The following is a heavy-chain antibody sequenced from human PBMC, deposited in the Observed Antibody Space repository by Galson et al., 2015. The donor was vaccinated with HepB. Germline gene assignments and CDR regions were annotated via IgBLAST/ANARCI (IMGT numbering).Heavy chain of an antibody. CDR2: INTGNGNT. V-gene: IGHV1-3*04. Sequence: CKASGYTFTSYAMHWLRQAPGQRLEWMGWINTGNGNTKYSQKFQGRVTITRDTSASTAYMELSSLRSEDTAVYYCARDVRLLWFGESYYFAYWGQGTLVTVSS. CDR1: GYTFTSYA. J-gene: IGHJ4*02. CDR3: ARDVRLLWFGESYYFAY. D-gene: IGHD3-10*01.